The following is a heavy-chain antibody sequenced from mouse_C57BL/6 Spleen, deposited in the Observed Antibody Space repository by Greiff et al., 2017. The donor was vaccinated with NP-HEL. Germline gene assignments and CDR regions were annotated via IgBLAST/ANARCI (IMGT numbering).Heavy chain of an antibody. CDR1: GFTFSDYY. CDR3: ARLTYYAMDY. V-gene: IGHV5-12*01. Sequence: EVKLEESGGGLVQPGGSLKLSCAASGFTFSDYYMYWVRQTPEKRLEWVAYISNGGGSTYYPDTVKGRFTISRDNAKNTLYLQMSRLKSEDTAMYYCARLTYYAMDYWGQGTSVTVSS. J-gene: IGHJ4*01. CDR2: ISNGGGST.